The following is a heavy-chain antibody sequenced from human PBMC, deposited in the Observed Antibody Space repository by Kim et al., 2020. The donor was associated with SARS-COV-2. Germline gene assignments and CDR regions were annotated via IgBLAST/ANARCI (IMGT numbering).Heavy chain of an antibody. J-gene: IGHJ5*02. V-gene: IGHV6-1*01. Sequence: SQTLSLTCAISGDSVSSNSAAWNWIRQSPSRGLEWLGRTYYRSKWYNEYALSVKSRITNNPDTSKNQFSLQLKSVTPEDTAVYYCVGGGGWNTWGQGTLVTVSS. CDR2: TYYRSKWYN. D-gene: IGHD6-19*01. CDR3: VGGGGWNT. CDR1: GDSVSSNSAA.